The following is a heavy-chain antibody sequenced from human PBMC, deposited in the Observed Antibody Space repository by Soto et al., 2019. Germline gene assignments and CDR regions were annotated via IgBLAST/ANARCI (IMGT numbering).Heavy chain of an antibody. D-gene: IGHD6-13*01. CDR1: GDRDSSNSAA. J-gene: IGHJ4*02. CDR3: ARETRWYGRGGFDY. V-gene: IGHV6-1*01. Sequence: SQTHSRTCAISGDRDSSNSAAWNWIRPSPSRGLEWVGRTYYRSKWYNDYAVSVKSRITINPDTSKNQFSLQLNSVTPEDTAVYYCARETRWYGRGGFDYWGQGTLVTVSS. CDR2: TYYRSKWYN.